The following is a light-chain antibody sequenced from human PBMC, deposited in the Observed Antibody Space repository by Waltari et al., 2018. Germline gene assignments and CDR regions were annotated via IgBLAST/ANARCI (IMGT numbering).Light chain of an antibody. V-gene: IGKV1-39*01. CDR2: AAS. CDR1: QSISSY. CDR3: QQSYSTLYS. J-gene: IGKJ2*03. Sequence: DIQMTQSPSSLSASVGDRVTITCRASQSISSYLNWYQQKPGKAPKVLIYAASSLQSGVPSRFSGSGSGTDFTLTISSLQPEDFATYYCQQSYSTLYSFGQGTKREIK.